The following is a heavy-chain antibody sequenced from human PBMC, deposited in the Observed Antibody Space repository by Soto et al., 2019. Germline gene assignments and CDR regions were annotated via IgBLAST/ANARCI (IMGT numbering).Heavy chain of an antibody. CDR2: IIPIFGTA. CDR1: GGTFSSYA. J-gene: IGHJ4*02. CDR3: ARGYYYDSSGYSTHFDY. Sequence: SVKVSCKASGGTFSSYAISWVRQAPGQGLEWMGGIIPIFGTANYAQKFQGRVTITADESTSTAYMELSSLRSEDTAVYYCARGYYYDSSGYSTHFDYWGQGTLVTVSS. V-gene: IGHV1-69*13. D-gene: IGHD3-22*01.